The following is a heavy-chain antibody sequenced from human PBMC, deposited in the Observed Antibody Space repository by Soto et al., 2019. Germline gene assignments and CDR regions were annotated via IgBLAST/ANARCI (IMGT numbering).Heavy chain of an antibody. CDR3: ARTRQLGRFDY. J-gene: IGHJ4*02. V-gene: IGHV3-30-3*01. Sequence: QVQLVESGGGVVQPGRSLRLSCAASGFTFSSYAMHWVRQAPGKGLEWVAVKSYDGSNKYYADSVKGRFTISRDNSKNTLYLQMNSLRAEDTAVYYCARTRQLGRFDYWGQGTLVTVSS. CDR2: KSYDGSNK. D-gene: IGHD6-13*01. CDR1: GFTFSSYA.